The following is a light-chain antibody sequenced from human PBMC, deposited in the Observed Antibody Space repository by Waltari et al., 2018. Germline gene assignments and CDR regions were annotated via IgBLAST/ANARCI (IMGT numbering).Light chain of an antibody. J-gene: IGLJ3*02. CDR1: TSTTGAGYG. CDR2: ANT. Sequence: QSVLTQPPSVPGAPGQRVTFSCTGSTSTTGAGYGVQWYQQFPGRAPRLFIYANTYRPSGVPDRFSATKSGSSASLAITGLQAEDEADYYCQSYDKILSAWVFGGGTKVTVL. V-gene: IGLV1-40*01. CDR3: QSYDKILSAWV.